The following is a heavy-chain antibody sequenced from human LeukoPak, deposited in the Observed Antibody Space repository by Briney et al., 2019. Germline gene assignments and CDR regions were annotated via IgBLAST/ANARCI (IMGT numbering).Heavy chain of an antibody. D-gene: IGHD4-17*01. Sequence: SETLSLTCTVSGDSISSYYWNWIRQPPGKGLEWIGYINYSGNTNYNPSLKSRVTISVDTSKNQFSLRLSSVTAADTAVYYCAREGRQDYVYFDYWGQGTLVTVSS. CDR2: INYSGNT. CDR1: GDSISSYY. V-gene: IGHV4-59*01. CDR3: AREGRQDYVYFDY. J-gene: IGHJ4*02.